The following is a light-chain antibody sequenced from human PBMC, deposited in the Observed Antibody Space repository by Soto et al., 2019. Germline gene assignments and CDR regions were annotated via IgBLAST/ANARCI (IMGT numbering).Light chain of an antibody. CDR2: GAS. CDR3: QQYGALPPT. J-gene: IGKJ4*01. V-gene: IGKV3-20*01. CDR1: QTVSNTY. Sequence: EIVLTQFPGALSLSPGERVTLSCRASQTVSNTYLAWYQQKSGQAPKFLIYGASNRATGIPDRFSGSGSGTDFTLTISRLEPEDFAVYYCQQYGALPPTFGGGTKGEIK.